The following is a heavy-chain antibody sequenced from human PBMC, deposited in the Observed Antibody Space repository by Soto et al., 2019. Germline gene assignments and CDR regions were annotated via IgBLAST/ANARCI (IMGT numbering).Heavy chain of an antibody. V-gene: IGHV1-18*04. CDR3: ARDPASAYSSSSFDY. J-gene: IGHJ4*02. CDR1: GGTYG. Sequence: ASVKVSCKASGGTYGITWVRQAPGQGLEWMGWISAYDGSTNYAQKLQGRVSMTTDSSTSTAYMDLRSLRSDDTAVYYCARDPASAYSSSSFDYWGQGTLVTVSS. D-gene: IGHD6-6*01. CDR2: ISAYDGST.